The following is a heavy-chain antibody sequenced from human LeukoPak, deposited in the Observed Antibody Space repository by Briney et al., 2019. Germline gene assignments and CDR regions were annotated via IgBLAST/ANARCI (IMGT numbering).Heavy chain of an antibody. Sequence: GGTLRLSCAASGFTFSSYGMSWVRQAPGKGLEWVSAISGSGGSTYYADSVKGRFTISRDNSKNTLYLQMNSLRAEDTAVYYCAKWGYYYGSGNFYWGQGTLVTASS. D-gene: IGHD3-10*01. CDR1: GFTFSSYG. CDR3: AKWGYYYGSGNFY. CDR2: ISGSGGST. V-gene: IGHV3-23*01. J-gene: IGHJ4*02.